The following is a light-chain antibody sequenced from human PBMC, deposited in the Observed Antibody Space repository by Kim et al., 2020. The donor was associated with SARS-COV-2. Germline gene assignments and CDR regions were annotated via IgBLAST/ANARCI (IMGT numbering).Light chain of an antibody. CDR1: KLGDKY. J-gene: IGLJ2*01. CDR3: QAWDRSAGV. Sequence: SYELTQPPSVSVSPGQTASITCSGDKLGDKYAYWYQQKPGQSPVLVIYQDSKRPSGIPERFSGSNSGNTATLTISGTQAMDEADYYCQAWDRSAGVFGGG. CDR2: QDS. V-gene: IGLV3-1*01.